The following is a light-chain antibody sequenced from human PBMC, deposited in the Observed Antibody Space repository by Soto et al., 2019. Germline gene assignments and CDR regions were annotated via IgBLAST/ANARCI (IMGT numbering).Light chain of an antibody. Sequence: QSALTQPPSASGSPGQSVTIPCTGTSNDIGEYHYVSWYQQHPGKAPKLMIYEVTQRPSGVPHRFSGSKSSNTASLTVSGLQPEDEADYYCTSYAGSDNPVLFGGGTKLTVL. CDR3: TSYAGSDNPVL. J-gene: IGLJ2*01. CDR1: SNDIGEYHY. CDR2: EVT. V-gene: IGLV2-8*01.